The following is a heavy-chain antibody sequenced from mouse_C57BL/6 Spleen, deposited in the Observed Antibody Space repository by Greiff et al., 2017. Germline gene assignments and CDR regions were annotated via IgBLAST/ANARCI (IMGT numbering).Heavy chain of an antibody. CDR1: GYTFTDYY. Sequence: QVHVKQSGPELVKPGASVKISCKASGYTFTDYYINWVKQRPGQGLEWIGWIYPGSGNTKYNEKFKGKATLTVDTASSTAYMQLSSLTSEDSAVYFCEHRRSSWYFDVWGTGTTVTVSS. CDR2: IYPGSGNT. CDR3: EHRRSSWYFDV. J-gene: IGHJ1*03. D-gene: IGHD1-3*01. V-gene: IGHV1-84*01.